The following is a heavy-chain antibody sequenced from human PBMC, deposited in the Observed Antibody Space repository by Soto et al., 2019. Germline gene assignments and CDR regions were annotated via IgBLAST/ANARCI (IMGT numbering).Heavy chain of an antibody. CDR2: IDHGGNN. Sequence: ASETLSLTCAVHGGSFTGYYWSWIRQPPGKGLEWIGEIDHGGNNKYNPSLKSRVTISLDKSRNQFSLTLTSVTAADTAVYYCARDSLTGNWFDPWGQGTLVTVSS. V-gene: IGHV4-34*01. CDR1: GGSFTGYY. CDR3: ARDSLTGNWFDP. D-gene: IGHD2-8*02. J-gene: IGHJ5*02.